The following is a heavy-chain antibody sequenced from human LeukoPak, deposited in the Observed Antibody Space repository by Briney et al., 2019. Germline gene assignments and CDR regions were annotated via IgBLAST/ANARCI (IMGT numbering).Heavy chain of an antibody. CDR3: AKRAGRGIAAAGTDY. J-gene: IGHJ4*02. V-gene: IGHV3-30*02. CDR1: GFTFSSYG. Sequence: GGSLRLSCAASGFTFSSYGMHWVRQAPGKGLEWVAFIRYDGSNKYYADSVKGRFTISRDNSKNTLYLQMNSLRAEDTAVYYCAKRAGRGIAAAGTDYWGQGTLVTVSS. CDR2: IRYDGSNK. D-gene: IGHD6-13*01.